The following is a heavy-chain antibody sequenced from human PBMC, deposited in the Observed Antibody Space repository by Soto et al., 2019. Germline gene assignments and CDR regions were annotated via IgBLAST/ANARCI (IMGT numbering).Heavy chain of an antibody. V-gene: IGHV4-39*01. CDR1: GGSISSSSYY. Sequence: PSETLSLTCTVSGGSISSSSYYWGWIRQPPGKGLEWIGSIYYSGSTYYNPSLKSRVTISVDTSKNQFSLKLSSVTAADTAVYYCANQQGGYCSGGSCLEFDPWGQGTLVTVS. J-gene: IGHJ5*02. D-gene: IGHD2-15*01. CDR3: ANQQGGYCSGGSCLEFDP. CDR2: IYYSGST.